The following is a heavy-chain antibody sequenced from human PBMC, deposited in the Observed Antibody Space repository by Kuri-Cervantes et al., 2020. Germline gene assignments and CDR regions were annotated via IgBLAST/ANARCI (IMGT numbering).Heavy chain of an antibody. Sequence: ASVKVSCKASGYTFNNYGVTWVRQAPGQGLEWLGWMNPHSGNTGYAQKFQGRVTMTWNPSINTAYMELSSLRSDDTAVYYCARDPAPLQFLEWGQGTLVTVSS. CDR2: MNPHSGNT. CDR3: ARDPAPLQFLE. CDR1: GYTFNNYG. D-gene: IGHD3-3*01. V-gene: IGHV1-8*02. J-gene: IGHJ4*02.